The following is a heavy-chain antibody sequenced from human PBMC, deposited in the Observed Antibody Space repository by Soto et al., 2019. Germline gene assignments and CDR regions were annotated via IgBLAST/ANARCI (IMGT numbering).Heavy chain of an antibody. V-gene: IGHV4-39*01. CDR2: VYYSGST. CDR3: ARLVTQQNYYGMDV. Sequence: SETLSLTCTVSGGSVSSSSYYWGWVRQPPGKGLEWIGSVYYSGSTYYNPSLESRVTISVDKSKNQFSLKLMSLSAADTAVYYCARLVTQQNYYGMDVWGQGTTVTVSS. J-gene: IGHJ6*02. CDR1: GGSVSSSSYY. D-gene: IGHD2-21*02.